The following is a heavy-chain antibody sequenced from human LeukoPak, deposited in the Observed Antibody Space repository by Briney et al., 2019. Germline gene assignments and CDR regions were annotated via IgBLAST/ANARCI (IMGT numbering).Heavy chain of an antibody. J-gene: IGHJ4*02. V-gene: IGHV1-8*01. CDR3: ARGDSGSSGVDY. D-gene: IGHD1-26*01. CDR1: GYTFTSYD. Sequence: ASVKVSCKASGYTFTSYDINWVRQATGQGLEWMGWMNPNSGNTGYAQKFQGRVTMTTDTSTSTAYMELRSLRSDDTAVYYCARGDSGSSGVDYWGQGTLVTVSS. CDR2: MNPNSGNT.